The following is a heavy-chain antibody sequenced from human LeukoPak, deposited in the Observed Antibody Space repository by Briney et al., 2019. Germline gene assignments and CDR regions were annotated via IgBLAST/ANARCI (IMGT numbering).Heavy chain of an antibody. J-gene: IGHJ3*02. V-gene: IGHV3-23*01. CDR1: AFTFSNYA. CDR3: AKGGNPAAFDI. Sequence: PGGSLRFSCAASAFTFSNYAMSWVRQAPGKGLEWVSAISGSGYSTYYADSVRGRFTISRDNSKNTLYLQMNSLRADDTAVYYCAKGGNPAAFDIWGQGTMVTVSA. D-gene: IGHD4-23*01. CDR2: ISGSGYST.